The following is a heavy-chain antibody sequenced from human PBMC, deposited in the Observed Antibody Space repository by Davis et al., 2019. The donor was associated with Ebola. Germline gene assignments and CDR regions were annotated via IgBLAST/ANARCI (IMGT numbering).Heavy chain of an antibody. CDR1: GGTFSSYA. CDR3: AKDMVVAATIIGAFDI. Sequence: ASVKVSCKASGGTFSSYAISWVRQAPGQGLEWMGIINPSGGSTSYAQKFQGRVTMTRDTSTSTVYMELSSLRSEDTAVYYCAKDMVVAATIIGAFDIWGQGTMVTVSS. V-gene: IGHV1-46*01. J-gene: IGHJ3*02. D-gene: IGHD2-15*01. CDR2: INPSGGST.